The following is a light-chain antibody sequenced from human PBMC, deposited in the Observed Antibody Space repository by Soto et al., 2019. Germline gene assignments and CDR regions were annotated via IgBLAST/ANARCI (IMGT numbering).Light chain of an antibody. J-gene: IGLJ2*01. CDR2: GVT. V-gene: IGLV2-14*01. Sequence: QSVLTQPPSASGSPGQSVTISCTGSNNDIGGYNSVSWYQQHPDKAPKLLIFGVTNRPSGVSDRFSGSKSGNTASLTISALQAEDEADYYCTSYTSVTIVVFGGGTKVTVL. CDR1: NNDIGGYNS. CDR3: TSYTSVTIVV.